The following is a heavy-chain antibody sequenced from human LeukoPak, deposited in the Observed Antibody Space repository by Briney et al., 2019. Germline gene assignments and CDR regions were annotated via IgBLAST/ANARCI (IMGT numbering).Heavy chain of an antibody. CDR3: AKASAVDRFHY. CDR2: ISGSGGST. CDR1: GFTFSSYA. Sequence: PGGSLRLSCAASGFTFSSYAMSWVREAPGKGLEWVSAISGSGGSTYYADSVKGRFTISRDNSKNTLYLQMNSLGAEDTAVYYCAKASAVDRFHYRGQGTLVTVSS. D-gene: IGHD6-19*01. J-gene: IGHJ4*02. V-gene: IGHV3-23*01.